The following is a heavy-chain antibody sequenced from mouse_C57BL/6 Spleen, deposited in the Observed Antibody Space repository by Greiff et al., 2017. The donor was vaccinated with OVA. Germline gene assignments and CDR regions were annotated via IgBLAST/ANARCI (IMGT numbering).Heavy chain of an antibody. J-gene: IGHJ4*01. CDR2: INPSNGGT. D-gene: IGHD3-2*02. Sequence: QVQLKQPGTELVKPGASVKLSCKASGYTFTSYWMHWVKQRPGQGLEWIGNINPSNGGTNYNEKFKSKATLTVDKSSSTAYMQLSSLTSEDSAVYYCARCAQAYYAMDYWGQGTSVTVSS. V-gene: IGHV1-53*01. CDR1: GYTFTSYW. CDR3: ARCAQAYYAMDY.